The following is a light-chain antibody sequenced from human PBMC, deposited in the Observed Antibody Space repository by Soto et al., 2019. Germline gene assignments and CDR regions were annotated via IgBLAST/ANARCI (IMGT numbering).Light chain of an antibody. Sequence: DIVLTQTPLSSPVTLGQPASMSCRSSESLVHSDGNSYLTWLHQRPGQPPRLLIYQISKRFSGVPDRFSGSGAGEHFTLKISRVEAEDVGVYYCMQSSQFPLTFGGGTKVEIK. J-gene: IGKJ4*01. V-gene: IGKV2-24*01. CDR1: ESLVHSDGNSY. CDR2: QIS. CDR3: MQSSQFPLT.